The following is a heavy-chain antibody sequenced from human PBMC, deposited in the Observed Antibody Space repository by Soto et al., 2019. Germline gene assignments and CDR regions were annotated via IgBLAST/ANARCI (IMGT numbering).Heavy chain of an antibody. D-gene: IGHD1-20*01. CDR3: ARRRAVTGLFVKARHWDY. J-gene: IGHJ4*01. CDR1: GGSFSGYY. V-gene: IGHV4-34*01. CDR2: INHSGST. Sequence: SETLSLTCAVYGGSFSGYYWSWIRQPPGKGLEWIGEINHSGSTNYNPSLKSRVTISVGTSKNQFSLKLSSVTAADTAVYYCARRRAVTGLFVKARHWDYWGQGTLVTVSS.